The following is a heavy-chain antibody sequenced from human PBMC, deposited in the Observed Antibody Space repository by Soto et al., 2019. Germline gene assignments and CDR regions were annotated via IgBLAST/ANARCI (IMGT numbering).Heavy chain of an antibody. CDR3: AREISVVTHPTYYYYGMDV. CDR2: IWYDGSNK. J-gene: IGHJ6*02. D-gene: IGHD2-21*02. CDR1: GFTFSSYG. V-gene: IGHV3-33*01. Sequence: LRLSCAASGFTFSSYGMHWVRQAPGKGLEWVAVIWYDGSNKYYADSVKGRFTISRDNSKNTLYLQMNSLRAEDTAVYYCAREISVVTHPTYYYYGMDVWGQGTTVTVSS.